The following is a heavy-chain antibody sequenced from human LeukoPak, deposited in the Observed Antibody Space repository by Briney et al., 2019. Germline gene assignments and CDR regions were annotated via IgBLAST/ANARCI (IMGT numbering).Heavy chain of an antibody. J-gene: IGHJ6*03. CDR1: GFTFSSYY. V-gene: IGHV3-21*01. CDR3: ARERGDGFHYYMDV. CDR2: ISMSSIYI. Sequence: PGGSLRLSCAASGFTFSSYYMNWVRQAPGKGLEWVSSISMSSIYIYYADSVKGRFTISRDNAKNSLSLQMNSLRAEDTAVYFCARERGDGFHYYMDVWGKGTTVTVSS. D-gene: IGHD5-24*01.